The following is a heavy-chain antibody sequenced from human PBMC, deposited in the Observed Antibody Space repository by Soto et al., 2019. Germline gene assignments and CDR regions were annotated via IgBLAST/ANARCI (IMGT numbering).Heavy chain of an antibody. CDR1: GYTFTNYG. V-gene: IGHV1-18*01. CDR2: INGYSGYT. D-gene: IGHD4-17*01. CDR3: ARDGDEEANFDP. Sequence: QVQLMQSGAEVKKPGASVKVSCKASGYTFTNYGIIWVRQAPGQGLEWMGRINGYSGYTNYAQKFQGRVTMATDTATSTAYMELRSLRSDDTAVYYCARDGDEEANFDPWGQGTLVTVSS. J-gene: IGHJ5*02.